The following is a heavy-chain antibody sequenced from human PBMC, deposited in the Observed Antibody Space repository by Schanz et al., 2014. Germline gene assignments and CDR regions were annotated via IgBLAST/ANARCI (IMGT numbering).Heavy chain of an antibody. J-gene: IGHJ3*02. V-gene: IGHV3-NL1*01. CDR3: AKGRFGELSAFDI. D-gene: IGHD3-10*01. CDR2: INTGVNT. CDR1: GFTFSSYG. Sequence: QVQLVESGGGVVQPGRSLRLSCAASGFTFSSYGMHWVRQAPGKGLEWVSAINTGVNTYYADSVRGRFTMSRDNSKNTLYLQMNSLRAEDTAVYYCAKGRFGELSAFDIWGQGTKVTVSP.